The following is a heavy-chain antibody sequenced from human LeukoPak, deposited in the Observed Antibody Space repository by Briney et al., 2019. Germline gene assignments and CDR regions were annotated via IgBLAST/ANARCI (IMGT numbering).Heavy chain of an antibody. CDR1: GFTFSSYA. V-gene: IGHV3-30*04. J-gene: IGHJ5*02. D-gene: IGHD3-3*01. CDR3: ASGGWLLWGWFDP. Sequence: GGSLRLSCAASGFTFSSYAMHWVRQAPGKGLEWVAVISYDGSNKYYADSVKGRFTISRDNSKNTLYLQMNGLRAEDTAVYYCASGGWLLWGWFDPWGQGTLVTVSS. CDR2: ISYDGSNK.